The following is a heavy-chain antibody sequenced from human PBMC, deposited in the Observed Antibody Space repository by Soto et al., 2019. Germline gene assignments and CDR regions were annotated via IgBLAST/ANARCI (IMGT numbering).Heavy chain of an antibody. V-gene: IGHV1-8*01. CDR2: MNPNSGNT. J-gene: IGHJ3*02. Sequence: GASVKVSCKASGYTFISYDINWVRQATGQGLEWMGWMNPNSGNTGYAQKFQGRVTMTRNTSIGTAYMELSSLRSEDTAVYYCARGQEYLGAFDIWGQGTMVTVSS. CDR1: GYTFISYD. CDR3: ARGQEYLGAFDI.